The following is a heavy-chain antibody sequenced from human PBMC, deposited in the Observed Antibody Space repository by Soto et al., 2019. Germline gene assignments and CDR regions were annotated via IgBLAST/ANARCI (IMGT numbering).Heavy chain of an antibody. D-gene: IGHD2-2*01. CDR1: GFSFSSYA. CDR2: ISRSGGST. V-gene: IGHV3-23*01. Sequence: EVQLLESGGGLVQPGGSLRLSCAASGFSFSSYAMTWVRQAPGRGPEWVSAISRSGGSTYYADSVKGRFIISRDNSKNTLYLQLNSLRAADTAVYYCATVPRTSETRLDPWGQGTLVTVSS. J-gene: IGHJ5*02. CDR3: ATVPRTSETRLDP.